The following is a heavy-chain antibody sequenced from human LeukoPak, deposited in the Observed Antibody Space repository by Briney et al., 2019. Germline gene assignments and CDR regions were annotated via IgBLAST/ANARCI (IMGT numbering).Heavy chain of an antibody. CDR2: VSGSGDT. D-gene: IGHD3-10*01. V-gene: IGHV3-23*01. Sequence: GGSLRLSCTASGFTFSNYAMSWVRQAPGKGLEWVSAVSGSGDTYYADSVKGRFTISRDNSKNTVYLQMNSLRAEDTAVYYCASQRITMVRGSFDYWGQGTLVTVSS. CDR3: ASQRITMVRGSFDY. J-gene: IGHJ4*02. CDR1: GFTFSNYA.